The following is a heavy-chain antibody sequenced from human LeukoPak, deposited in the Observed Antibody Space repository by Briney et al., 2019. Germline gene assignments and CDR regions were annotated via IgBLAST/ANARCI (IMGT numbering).Heavy chain of an antibody. Sequence: GGSLRLSCAASGFTFSSYAMSWVRQAPGKGLEWVSAISGSGGSTYYADSVKGRFTISRDNSKSTLYLQMNSLRAEDTAVYYCAKWENTAMVRGAPLDYWGQGTLVTVSS. V-gene: IGHV3-23*01. D-gene: IGHD5-18*01. CDR3: AKWENTAMVRGAPLDY. CDR2: ISGSGGST. CDR1: GFTFSSYA. J-gene: IGHJ4*02.